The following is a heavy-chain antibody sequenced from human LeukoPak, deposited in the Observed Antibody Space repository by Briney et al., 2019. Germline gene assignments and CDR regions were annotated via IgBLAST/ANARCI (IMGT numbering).Heavy chain of an antibody. CDR2: ITSSGGST. J-gene: IGHJ4*02. CDR3: AKGLTSIRGGFDC. CDR1: GFTFSDYY. Sequence: GGSLRLSCAASGFTFSDYYMSWIRQAPGKGLEWVSSITSSGGSTNYADSVKGRFTISRDNSKNTVHLQMSSLRAEDTAVYYCAKGLTSIRGGFDCWGQGTLVTVSS. D-gene: IGHD3-10*01. V-gene: IGHV3-23*01.